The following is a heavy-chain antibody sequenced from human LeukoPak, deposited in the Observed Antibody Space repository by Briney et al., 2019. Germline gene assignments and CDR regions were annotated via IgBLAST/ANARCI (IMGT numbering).Heavy chain of an antibody. D-gene: IGHD1-14*01. V-gene: IGHV1-69*05. Sequence: GASVKVSCKASGYTFTSYDINWVRQAPGQGLEWMGGIIPIFGTANYAQKFQGRVTITTDESTSTAYMELSSLRSEDTAVYYCARGPENAEYFQHWGQGTLVTVSS. J-gene: IGHJ1*01. CDR1: GYTFTSYD. CDR2: IIPIFGTA. CDR3: ARGPENAEYFQH.